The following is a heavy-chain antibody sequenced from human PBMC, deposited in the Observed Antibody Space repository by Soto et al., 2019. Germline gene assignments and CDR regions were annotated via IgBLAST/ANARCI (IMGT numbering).Heavy chain of an antibody. CDR1: GYTFTSYG. D-gene: IGHD5-12*01. Sequence: QVQLVQSGAEVKKPGASVKVSCKATGYTFTSYGISWVRQAPGQGLEWMGWISAYNGNTNYAQKLQGRVTMTTDTATSTAYMELRSLRSDDTAVYYCARDSLDIVATIRWFDPWGQGTLVTVSS. V-gene: IGHV1-18*01. J-gene: IGHJ5*02. CDR3: ARDSLDIVATIRWFDP. CDR2: ISAYNGNT.